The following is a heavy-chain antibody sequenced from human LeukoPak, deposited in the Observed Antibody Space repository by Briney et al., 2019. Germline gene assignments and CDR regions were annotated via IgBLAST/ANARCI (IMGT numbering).Heavy chain of an antibody. CDR1: GYSFTSYW. V-gene: IGHV5-51*01. D-gene: IGHD4-17*01. Sequence: KCGESLKISCKGSGYSFTSYWIGWVRQMPGKGLEWMGIIYPGDSDTRYSPSFQGQVTISADKSISTAYLQWSSLKASDTAMYYCATVGGFSTVTTSQNWFDPWGQGTLVTVSS. J-gene: IGHJ5*02. CDR2: IYPGDSDT. CDR3: ATVGGFSTVTTSQNWFDP.